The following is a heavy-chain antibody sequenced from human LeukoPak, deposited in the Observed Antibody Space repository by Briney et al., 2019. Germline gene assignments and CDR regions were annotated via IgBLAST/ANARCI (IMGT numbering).Heavy chain of an antibody. CDR3: ARAKWLRLLLLLDY. V-gene: IGHV3-30*03. CDR1: GFTFSNYG. CDR2: ISYDGSNK. Sequence: PGRFLRLSCAASGFTFSNYGMHWVRQAPGKGLEWVAVISYDGSNKFYADSVKGRFTISRDNSENTLFLQMNSLRPEDTAVYYCARAKWLRLLLLLDYWGQGTLVTVSS. D-gene: IGHD5-12*01. J-gene: IGHJ4*02.